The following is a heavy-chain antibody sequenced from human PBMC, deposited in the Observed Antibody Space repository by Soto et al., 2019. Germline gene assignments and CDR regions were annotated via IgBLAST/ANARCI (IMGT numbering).Heavy chain of an antibody. CDR3: AKDRGSNLRYFDWLLGGYWFDP. V-gene: IGHV3-23*01. J-gene: IGHJ5*02. Sequence: EVQLLESGGGLVQPGGSLRLSCAASGFTFSSYAMSWVRQAPGKGLEWVSAISGSGGSTYYADCVKGRFTISRDNSKNTLYLQMNSLRAEDTAVYYCAKDRGSNLRYFDWLLGGYWFDPWGQGTLVTVSS. D-gene: IGHD3-9*01. CDR1: GFTFSSYA. CDR2: ISGSGGST.